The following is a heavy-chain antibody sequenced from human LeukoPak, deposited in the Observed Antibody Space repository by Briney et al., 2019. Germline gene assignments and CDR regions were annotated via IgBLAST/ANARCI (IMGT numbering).Heavy chain of an antibody. V-gene: IGHV3-30*18. CDR2: ISYDGSNK. CDR1: GFTFSSYG. D-gene: IGHD6-13*01. J-gene: IGHJ4*02. CDR3: AKDPRAISSWYHPYYFDY. Sequence: PGRSLRLSCAASGFTFSSYGMHWVRQAPGKGLEWVAVISYDGSNKYYADSVKGRFTISRDNSKNTLYLQMNSLRAEDTAVYYCAKDPRAISSWYHPYYFDYWGQGTLVTVSS.